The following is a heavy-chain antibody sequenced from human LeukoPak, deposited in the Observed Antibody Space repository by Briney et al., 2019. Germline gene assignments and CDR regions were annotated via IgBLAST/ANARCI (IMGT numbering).Heavy chain of an antibody. CDR2: VSTYNGNT. D-gene: IGHD1-26*01. CDR1: GYTFTSYG. CDR3: AGQSTGSYYSPIDY. J-gene: IGHJ4*02. Sequence: ASVKVSCKASGYTFTSYGISWARQAPGQGLEWMGWVSTYNGNTKYAQNLQGRVTTTTDTSTSTAHMELRSLRSDDTAMYYCAGQSTGSYYSPIDYWGQGTLVTVSS. V-gene: IGHV1-18*01.